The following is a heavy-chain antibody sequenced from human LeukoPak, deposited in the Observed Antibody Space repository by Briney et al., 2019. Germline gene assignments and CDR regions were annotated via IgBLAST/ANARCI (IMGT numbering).Heavy chain of an antibody. Sequence: SQALSLTCTVSGGSISSGGYYWSWIRQHPGKGLEWIGYIYFTGSTYCIPSLKSRVTISVDTSKNQFSLKLSSVTAADTAVYYCARPSYDILTGYSMGIGYWGQGTLVTVSS. J-gene: IGHJ4*02. CDR3: ARPSYDILTGYSMGIGY. CDR2: IYFTGST. CDR1: GGSISSGGYY. V-gene: IGHV4-31*02. D-gene: IGHD3-9*01.